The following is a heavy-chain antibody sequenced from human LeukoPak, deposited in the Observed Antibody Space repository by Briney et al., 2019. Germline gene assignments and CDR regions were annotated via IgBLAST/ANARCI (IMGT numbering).Heavy chain of an antibody. J-gene: IGHJ5*02. V-gene: IGHV3-7*01. CDR3: AGSRVAVTDTLDP. CDR1: GFTFSSYW. CDR2: INPDGSET. D-gene: IGHD6-19*01. Sequence: PGGSLRLSCAASGFTFSSYWMSWVRQAPGKGLEWVANINPDGSETRCVDSVKGRFTVSRDNAGNSLFLQVNSLRVEDTAVYYCAGSRVAVTDTLDPWGQGTLVTVSP.